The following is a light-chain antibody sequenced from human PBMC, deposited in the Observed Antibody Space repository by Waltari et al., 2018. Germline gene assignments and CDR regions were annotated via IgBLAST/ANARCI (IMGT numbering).Light chain of an antibody. CDR3: QTWDTNIVV. CDR2: VNSDGDH. Sequence: QLLVTQSPSASASLGASVKLTCTLSSGHTSYAIAWHQHQSEKGPRFLMSVNSDGDHTKGDGIPDRFHGSSSGAGRYLTIYSLQSEDEADYYCQTWDTNIVVFGGGTKVTVL. V-gene: IGLV4-69*01. CDR1: SGHTSYA. J-gene: IGLJ2*01.